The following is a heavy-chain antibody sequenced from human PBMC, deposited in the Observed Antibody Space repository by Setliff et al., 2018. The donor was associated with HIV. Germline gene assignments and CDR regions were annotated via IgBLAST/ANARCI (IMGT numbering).Heavy chain of an antibody. CDR2: IIPIFGTA. CDR1: GGTFSSYA. CDR3: ARDPGEGGGGFLEWTIGYYYYMDV. D-gene: IGHD3-3*01. Sequence: SVKVSCKASGGTFSSYAISWVRQAPGQGLEWMGRIIPIFGTANYAQKFQGRVTITADKSTSTAYMELSSLRSDDTAVYYCARDPGEGGGGFLEWTIGYYYYMDVWGKGTTITVSS. V-gene: IGHV1-69*06. J-gene: IGHJ6*03.